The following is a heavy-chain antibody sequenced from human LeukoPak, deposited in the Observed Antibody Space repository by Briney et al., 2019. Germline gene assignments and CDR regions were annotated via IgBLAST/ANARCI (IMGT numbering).Heavy chain of an antibody. CDR1: GGSFSGYY. CDR2: IKHSGST. V-gene: IGHV4-34*01. Sequence: PSETLSLTCAVYGGSFSGYYWSWIRQPPGKGLEWIGEIKHSGSTNYNPSLKSRVTISVDTSKNQFSLKLSSVTAADTAVYYCARAYGSGSYDMDYWGQGTLVTVSS. J-gene: IGHJ4*02. D-gene: IGHD3-10*01. CDR3: ARAYGSGSYDMDY.